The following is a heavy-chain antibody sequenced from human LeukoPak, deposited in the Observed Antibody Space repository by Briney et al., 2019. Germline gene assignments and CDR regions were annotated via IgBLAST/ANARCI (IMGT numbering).Heavy chain of an antibody. D-gene: IGHD3-16*01. Sequence: SETLSLTCTVSGGSISSYYWSWIRQPPGKGLEWIGYIYYSGNTNYNPSLTSRVTISVDTSKSQFSLKLSSVTAAETAVYYCARAGGWPRYYFDYWGQGTLVTVSS. CDR2: IYYSGNT. CDR1: GGSISSYY. J-gene: IGHJ4*02. CDR3: ARAGGWPRYYFDY. V-gene: IGHV4-59*01.